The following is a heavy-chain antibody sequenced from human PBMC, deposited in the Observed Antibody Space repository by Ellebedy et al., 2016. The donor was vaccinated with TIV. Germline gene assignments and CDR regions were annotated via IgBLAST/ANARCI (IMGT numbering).Heavy chain of an antibody. CDR1: GFTVNNNY. Sequence: PGGSLRLSCAASGFTVNNNYMNWVRQAPGKGLEWVSVIYSGGGPHYADSVKGRFTISRDNSKNTLYLQMNSLRAEDTAVYYCAKDLPSSGGDSTNYDYWGQGTLVTVSS. CDR2: IYSGGGP. D-gene: IGHD2-21*02. J-gene: IGHJ4*02. V-gene: IGHV3-66*01. CDR3: AKDLPSSGGDSTNYDY.